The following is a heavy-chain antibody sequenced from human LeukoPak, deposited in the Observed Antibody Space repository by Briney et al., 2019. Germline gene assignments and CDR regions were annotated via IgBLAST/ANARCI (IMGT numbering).Heavy chain of an antibody. CDR1: GGSMSTYY. CDR2: IYFSAST. V-gene: IGHV4-59*01. D-gene: IGHD1-26*01. J-gene: IGHJ3*02. CDR3: ARGYSYYAFDI. Sequence: SETLSLTCTVSGGSMSTYYWSWIRQPPEKGLEWIGYIYFSASTDYSPSLKSRVTISLDTSKSQFSLKLNSVTAADTAVYYCARGYSYYAFDIWGQGTMVTVSS.